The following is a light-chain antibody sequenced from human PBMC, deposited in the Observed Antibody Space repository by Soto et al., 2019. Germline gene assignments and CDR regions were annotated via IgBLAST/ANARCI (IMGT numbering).Light chain of an antibody. CDR3: QQSYSTPRT. CDR1: QSISSY. J-gene: IGKJ2*01. Sequence: DIQMTQSPSSLSTSVGDRVTITCRASQSISSYLNWYQQKPGKAPKLLIDAASVLQSGVPSRCSGSGSGTDFTLTISSLQPEDFATYYCQQSYSTPRTFGQGTKLEIK. V-gene: IGKV1-39*01. CDR2: AAS.